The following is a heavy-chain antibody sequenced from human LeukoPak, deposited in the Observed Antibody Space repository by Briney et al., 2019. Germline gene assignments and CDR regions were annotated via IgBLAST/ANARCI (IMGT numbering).Heavy chain of an antibody. CDR1: GGSFSGYY. CDR3: ARALNTYYYDSSGYYYRRGYYFDY. D-gene: IGHD3-22*01. CDR2: INHSGST. V-gene: IGHV4-34*01. J-gene: IGHJ4*02. Sequence: SETLSLTCAVYGGSFSGYYWSWIRQPPGKGLEWIGEINHSGSTYYNPSLKSRVTISVDRSKNQFSLKLSSVTAADTAVYYCARALNTYYYDSSGYYYRRGYYFDYWGQGTLVTVSS.